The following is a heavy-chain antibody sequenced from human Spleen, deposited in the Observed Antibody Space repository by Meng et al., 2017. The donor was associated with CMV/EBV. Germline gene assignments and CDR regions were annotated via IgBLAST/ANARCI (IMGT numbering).Heavy chain of an antibody. V-gene: IGHV4-59*12. D-gene: IGHD2-2*01. CDR1: GASISSYF. J-gene: IGHJ4*02. CDR3: AKVIGCSSSSCYSRFDF. Sequence: SETLSLTCTVSGASISSYFWIWIRQPPGKGLEWIGHMYYSGSTDYNPSLKSRVTTSVDTSKNQFSLKLTSVTAADTAVYYCAKVIGCSSSSCYSRFDFWGQGTLVTVSS. CDR2: MYYSGST.